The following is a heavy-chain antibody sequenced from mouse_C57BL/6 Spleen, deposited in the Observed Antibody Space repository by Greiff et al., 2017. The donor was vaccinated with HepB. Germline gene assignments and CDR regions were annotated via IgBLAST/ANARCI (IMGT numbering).Heavy chain of an antibody. J-gene: IGHJ3*01. Sequence: EVQRVESEGGLVQPGRSMKLSCTASGFTFSDYYMAWVRQVPEKGLEWVANINYDGSSTYYLDSLKSRFIISRDNAKNILYLQMSSLKSEDTATYYCARGGLGPAWFAYWGQGTLVTVSA. D-gene: IGHD4-1*01. CDR2: INYDGSST. CDR3: ARGGLGPAWFAY. CDR1: GFTFSDYY. V-gene: IGHV5-16*01.